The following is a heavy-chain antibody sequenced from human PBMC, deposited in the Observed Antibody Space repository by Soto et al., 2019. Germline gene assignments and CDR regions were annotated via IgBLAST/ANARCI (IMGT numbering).Heavy chain of an antibody. CDR3: AKDEGAWYRSDY. D-gene: IGHD6-19*01. Sequence: GGSLRLSCAASGFTFSDYAMSWVRQAPGKGLEWVSGISGSSSSTYYSDSVKGRFTISRDNSKNTLYLQMNSLRAEDTAVFYCAKDEGAWYRSDYWGQGALVTVSS. CDR1: GFTFSDYA. J-gene: IGHJ4*02. CDR2: ISGSSSST. V-gene: IGHV3-23*01.